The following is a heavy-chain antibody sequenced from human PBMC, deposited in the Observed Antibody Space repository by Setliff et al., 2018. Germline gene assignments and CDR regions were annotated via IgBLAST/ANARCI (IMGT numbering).Heavy chain of an antibody. D-gene: IGHD6-19*01. CDR2: IYIGGSA. CDR3: AREQWRDPPGDYYMDG. Sequence: SETLSLTCTVSGGSISSYYWSWIRQPAGKGLEWIGHIYIGGSANYNPSLKSRVTMSIDTSKNQFSLKLNSVTAADMAVYYCAREQWRDPPGDYYMDGWAKGTTGIVCS. CDR1: GGSISSYY. V-gene: IGHV4-4*07. J-gene: IGHJ6*03.